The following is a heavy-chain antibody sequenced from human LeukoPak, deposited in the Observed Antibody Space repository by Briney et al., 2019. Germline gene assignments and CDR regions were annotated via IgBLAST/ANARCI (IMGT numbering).Heavy chain of an antibody. Sequence: KPSQTLSPTCTVSGGSIRSGSYYWSWIRQAAGKGLEWIGRVHTSGSTNYNPALESRVTISVDTSKNQFSLNLSSVTAADTAVYYCAGGVTIVRGTSKHFDYWGQGTLVTVSS. CDR2: VHTSGST. CDR1: GGSIRSGSYY. CDR3: AGGVTIVRGTSKHFDY. D-gene: IGHD3-10*01. V-gene: IGHV4-61*02. J-gene: IGHJ4*02.